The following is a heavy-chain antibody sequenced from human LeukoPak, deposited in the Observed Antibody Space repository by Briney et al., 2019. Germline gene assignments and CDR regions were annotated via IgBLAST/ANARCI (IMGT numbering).Heavy chain of an antibody. D-gene: IGHD6-13*01. V-gene: IGHV4-38-2*02. CDR3: ARERISSSLYYFDY. Sequence: SETLSLTCAVSGYSVSSGYYWDWIRQPPGKGLEWIGSIYHSGRTYYNPSLKSRVTISVDTSKNQFSLKLSSVTAADTAVYYCARERISSSLYYFDYWGQGTLVTVSS. J-gene: IGHJ4*02. CDR2: IYHSGRT. CDR1: GYSVSSGYY.